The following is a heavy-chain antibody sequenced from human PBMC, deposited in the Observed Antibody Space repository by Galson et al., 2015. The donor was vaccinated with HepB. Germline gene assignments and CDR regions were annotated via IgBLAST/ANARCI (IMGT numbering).Heavy chain of an antibody. V-gene: IGHV1-46*01. CDR2: INPSGGST. CDR1: GYTFTSYY. D-gene: IGHD3-22*01. J-gene: IGHJ3*02. Sequence: SVKVSCKASGYTFTSYYMHWVRQAPGQGLEWMGIINPSGGSTSYAQKFQGRVTMTRDTSTSTVYMELSSLRSEDTAVYYCARQYYDSSGYYSAAFDIWGQGTMVTVSS. CDR3: ARQYYDSSGYYSAAFDI.